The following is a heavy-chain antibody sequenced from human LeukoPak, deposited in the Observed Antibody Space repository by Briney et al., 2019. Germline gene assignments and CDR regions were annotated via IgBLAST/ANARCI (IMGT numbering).Heavy chain of an antibody. Sequence: ASVKVSCKASGYTFTSYDINWVRQATGQGLEWMGWMNPNSGNTGYAQKFQGRVTMTRDTSTSTVYMELSSLRSEDTAVYYCARDDGGITIFGVVTPHNWFDPWGQGTLVTVSS. CDR1: GYTFTSYD. CDR3: ARDDGGITIFGVVTPHNWFDP. D-gene: IGHD3-3*01. V-gene: IGHV1-8*01. CDR2: MNPNSGNT. J-gene: IGHJ5*02.